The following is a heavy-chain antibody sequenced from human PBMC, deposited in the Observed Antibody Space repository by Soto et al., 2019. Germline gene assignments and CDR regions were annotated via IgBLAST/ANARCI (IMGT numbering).Heavy chain of an antibody. Sequence: QLQLQESGPGLVKPSETLSLTCTVSGGSISTSSYYWGWIRQPPGKGLEWIGRIYYSGSTYYNPSLKSRVTISVDTSKNQFSLKLSSVTAADTAVYYCARLTRFLDADSWGQGTLVTVSS. CDR3: ARLTRFLDADS. CDR2: IYYSGST. V-gene: IGHV4-39*01. CDR1: GGSISTSSYY. D-gene: IGHD2-2*01. J-gene: IGHJ4*02.